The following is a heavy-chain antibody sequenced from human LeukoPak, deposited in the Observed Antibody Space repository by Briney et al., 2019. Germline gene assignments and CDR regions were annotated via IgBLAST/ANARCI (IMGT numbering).Heavy chain of an antibody. D-gene: IGHD3-9*01. CDR3: ARDSRYDILTGLDY. CDR2: INTYSGRR. CDR1: GGTFSSYA. Sequence: ASVKVSCKASGGTFSSYAISWVRQAPGQGLEWMGWINTYSGRRNYPEKFEDRVTMTTDTSTSTAYMELRSLRSDDTAVYYCARDSRYDILTGLDYWGQGTLVTVSS. V-gene: IGHV1-18*01. J-gene: IGHJ4*02.